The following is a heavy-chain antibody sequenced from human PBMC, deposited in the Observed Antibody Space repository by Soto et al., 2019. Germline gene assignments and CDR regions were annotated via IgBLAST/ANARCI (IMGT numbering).Heavy chain of an antibody. CDR3: ARGKLSVGATSSFAWFDP. D-gene: IGHD1-26*01. J-gene: IGHJ5*02. Sequence: PGGSLRLSCAASGFTFTNAWMSWVRQAPGKGLEWVGRIKSKTDGGTTDYAAPVNGRFTISRDDSKNTLYLQMNSLKTEDTAVYYCARGKLSVGATSSFAWFDPWGQGT. CDR1: GFTFTNAW. V-gene: IGHV3-15*01. CDR2: IKSKTDGGTT.